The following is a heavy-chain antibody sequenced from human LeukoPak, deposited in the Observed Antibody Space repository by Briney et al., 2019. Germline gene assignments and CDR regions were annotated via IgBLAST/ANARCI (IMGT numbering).Heavy chain of an antibody. CDR1: GFTFSSYA. CDR2: ISSSGSTI. CDR3: ASAYGPEDYYYGMDA. V-gene: IGHV3-11*01. Sequence: GGSLRLSCAASGFTFSSYAMSWIRQAPGKGLEWVSYISSSGSTIYYADSVKGRFTISRDNAKNSLYLQMNSLRAEDTAVYYCASAYGPEDYYYGMDAWGQGTTVTVSS. D-gene: IGHD3-10*01. J-gene: IGHJ6*02.